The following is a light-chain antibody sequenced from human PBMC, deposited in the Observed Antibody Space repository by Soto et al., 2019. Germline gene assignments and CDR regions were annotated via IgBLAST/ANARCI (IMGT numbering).Light chain of an antibody. CDR1: SSDVGAYDS. V-gene: IGLV2-14*01. Sequence: QPASVSGSPGQSITISCTGTSSDVGAYDSVSWYQQYPGRAPKLMIHQVNNRPSGVSNRFSGSKSGNSASLTISGLQAEDEADYYCSSFTTSSTYVVGAGTKLTVL. J-gene: IGLJ1*01. CDR3: SSFTTSSTYV. CDR2: QVN.